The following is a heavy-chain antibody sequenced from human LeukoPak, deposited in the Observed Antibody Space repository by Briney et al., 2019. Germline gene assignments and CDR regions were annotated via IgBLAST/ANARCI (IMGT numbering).Heavy chain of an antibody. J-gene: IGHJ4*02. V-gene: IGHV3-21*01. Sequence: PGGSLRLSCAASGFTFSSYSMNWVRQAPGKGLDWVSSISSSSSYIYYADSVKGRFTISRDNAKNSLYLQMNSLRAEDTAVYYCARAANRYCSGGSCYGYWGQGTLVTVSS. CDR2: ISSSSSYI. CDR1: GFTFSSYS. CDR3: ARAANRYCSGGSCYGY. D-gene: IGHD2-15*01.